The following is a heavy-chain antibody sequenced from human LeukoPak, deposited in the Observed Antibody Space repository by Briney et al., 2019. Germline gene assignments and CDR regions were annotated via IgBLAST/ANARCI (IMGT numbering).Heavy chain of an antibody. D-gene: IGHD5-24*01. J-gene: IGHJ4*02. CDR2: IIPILGIA. CDR3: AASLEMATMLKWDY. Sequence: SVKVSCKASGGTFSSYAISWVRQAPGQGLEWMGRIIPILGIANYAQKFQGRVTITADKSTSTAYMELSSLRSEDTAVYYCAASLEMATMLKWDYWGQGTLVTVSS. CDR1: GGTFSSYA. V-gene: IGHV1-69*04.